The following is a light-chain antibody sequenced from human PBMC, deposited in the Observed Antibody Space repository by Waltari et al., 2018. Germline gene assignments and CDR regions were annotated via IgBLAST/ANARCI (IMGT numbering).Light chain of an antibody. CDR3: SSYTRRNTLI. CDR2: DVN. J-gene: IGLJ2*01. Sequence: QSALTQPPSVSGFLGQSVTISCTGTSSDVGPFTRISWYQQAPGTAPKLMISDVNRRPSGVPDRFSGSKSGNTASLTISGLQAEDEADYFCSSYTRRNTLIFGGGTQLTV. V-gene: IGLV2-18*02. CDR1: SSDVGPFTR.